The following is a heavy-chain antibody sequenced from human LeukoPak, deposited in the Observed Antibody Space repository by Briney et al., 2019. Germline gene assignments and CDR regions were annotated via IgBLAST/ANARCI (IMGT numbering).Heavy chain of an antibody. Sequence: GASVKVSCKASGYTFISYYMHWVRQAPGQGLEWMGIINPSGGSTSYAQKFQGRVTMTRDTSTSTVYMELSSLRSEDTAVYYCARDGMHYYYDSSGYYSNLYFDYWGQGTLVTVSS. CDR3: ARDGMHYYYDSSGYYSNLYFDY. J-gene: IGHJ4*02. CDR1: GYTFISYY. CDR2: INPSGGST. V-gene: IGHV1-46*01. D-gene: IGHD3-22*01.